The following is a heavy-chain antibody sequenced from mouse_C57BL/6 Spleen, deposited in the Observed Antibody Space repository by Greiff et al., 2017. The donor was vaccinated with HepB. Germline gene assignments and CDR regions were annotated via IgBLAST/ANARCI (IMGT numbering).Heavy chain of an antibody. J-gene: IGHJ1*03. V-gene: IGHV1-42*01. Sequence: VQLQQSGPELVKPGASVKISCKASGYSFTGYYMNWVKQSPEKSLEWIGEINPSTGGTTYNQKFKAKATLTVDKSSSTAYMQLKSLTSEDSAVYYCARGGLLSYWYFDVWGTGTTVTVSS. D-gene: IGHD2-3*01. CDR3: ARGGLLSYWYFDV. CDR2: INPSTGGT. CDR1: GYSFTGYY.